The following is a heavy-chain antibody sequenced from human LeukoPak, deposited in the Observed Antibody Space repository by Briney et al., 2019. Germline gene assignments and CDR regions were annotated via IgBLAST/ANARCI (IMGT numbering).Heavy chain of an antibody. Sequence: GGSLRLSCAASGFTFSSYSMNWVRQAPGKGLEWVSYISSSSRTTYYADSVKGRFTISRDNAKKSLFLQMNSLRDEDTAVYFCARDWPRDGYHEIFEYWGQGTLVTVSS. CDR3: ARDWPRDGYHEIFEY. CDR2: ISSSSRTT. V-gene: IGHV3-48*02. D-gene: IGHD5-24*01. CDR1: GFTFSSYS. J-gene: IGHJ4*02.